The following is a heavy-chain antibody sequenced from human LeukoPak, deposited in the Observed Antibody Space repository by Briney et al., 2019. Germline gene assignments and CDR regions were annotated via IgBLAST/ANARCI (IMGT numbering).Heavy chain of an antibody. CDR1: GGSFSGYY. J-gene: IGHJ4*02. Sequence: SETLSLTCAVYGGSFSGYYWSWTRQPPGKGLEWIGEINHSGSTNYNPSLKSRVTISVDTSKNQFSLNLSSVTAADTAVYYCASRRWEDIVVVPAAVFDYWGQGTLVTVSS. V-gene: IGHV4-34*01. CDR2: INHSGST. D-gene: IGHD2-2*01. CDR3: ASRRWEDIVVVPAAVFDY.